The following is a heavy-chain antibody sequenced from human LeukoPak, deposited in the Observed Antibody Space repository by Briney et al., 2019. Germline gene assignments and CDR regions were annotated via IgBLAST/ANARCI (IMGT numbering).Heavy chain of an antibody. V-gene: IGHV3-23*01. D-gene: IGHD6-19*01. CDR2: LSGSGITT. J-gene: IGHJ4*01. CDR1: GFAFSNSA. Sequence: GGSLRLSCAASGFAFSNSAMSWVRQAPGKGLEWVSTLSGSGITTYYADSVKGRFTISRDNSKNTLYLQMNSLRAEDTAVYYCAKGIYSSGRCYFDYWGHGTLVTVSS. CDR3: AKGIYSSGRCYFDY.